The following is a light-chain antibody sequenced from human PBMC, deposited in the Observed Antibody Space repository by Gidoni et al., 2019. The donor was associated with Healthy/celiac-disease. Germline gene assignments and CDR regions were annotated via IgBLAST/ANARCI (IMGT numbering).Light chain of an antibody. J-gene: IGKJ1*01. CDR3: QQYNSYSPWT. V-gene: IGKV1-5*03. CDR1: QSISSW. CDR2: KAS. Sequence: DIQMTQSPSTLSASVGYRVTITCRASQSISSWLAWYQQKPGKAPKLLIYKASSLESGVPSRVSGSGSGTEFTRNISSLQPDDFATYYCQQYNSYSPWTFGQGTKVEIK.